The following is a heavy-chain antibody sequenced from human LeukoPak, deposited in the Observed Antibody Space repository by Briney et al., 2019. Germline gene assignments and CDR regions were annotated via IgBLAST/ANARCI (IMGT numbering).Heavy chain of an antibody. CDR3: TAAPNTTPGSLGH. D-gene: IGHD6-25*01. V-gene: IGHV3-11*01. Sequence: PGGSLRLSGAASGFSFSDYYMNWIRQAPGKGLGWVSYSSSSGSSTYYADSVKGRFTISRDYAKNALFLQMNSLRAEDTAVYYCTAAPNTTPGSLGHWGQGTLVTVSS. CDR2: SSSSGSST. CDR1: GFSFSDYY. J-gene: IGHJ4*02.